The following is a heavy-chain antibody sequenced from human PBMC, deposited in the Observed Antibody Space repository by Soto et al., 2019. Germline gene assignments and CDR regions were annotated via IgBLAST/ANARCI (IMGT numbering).Heavy chain of an antibody. Sequence: GGSLRLSCAASGFTFSNAWMSWVRQAPGKGLGWVGRIKSKTDGGTTDYAAPVKGRFTISRDDSKNTLYLQMNSLKTEDTAVYYCTTDLGFLEWSPSGMDVWGQGTTVTVSS. CDR3: TTDLGFLEWSPSGMDV. J-gene: IGHJ6*02. CDR1: GFTFSNAW. V-gene: IGHV3-15*01. CDR2: IKSKTDGGTT. D-gene: IGHD3-3*01.